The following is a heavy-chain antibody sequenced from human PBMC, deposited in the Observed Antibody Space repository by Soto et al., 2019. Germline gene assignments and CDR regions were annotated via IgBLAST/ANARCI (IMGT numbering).Heavy chain of an antibody. Sequence: SETLSLTCTVSGGPFSRGGYYWSWIRQHPGKGLECIGYIFYTGSTYYNPTLKSRVTMSVDTSKRQFSLNLSSLTAADTAVYYCARDPAPWGQGTLVTVSS. CDR1: GGPFSRGGYY. J-gene: IGHJ5*02. CDR3: ARDPAP. CDR2: IFYTGST. V-gene: IGHV4-31*03.